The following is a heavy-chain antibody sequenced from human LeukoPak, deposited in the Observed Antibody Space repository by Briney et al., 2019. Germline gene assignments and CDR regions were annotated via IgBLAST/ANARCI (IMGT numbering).Heavy chain of an antibody. D-gene: IGHD1-1*01. V-gene: IGHV4-34*01. J-gene: IGHJ4*02. CDR2: INHSGST. CDR3: ARGKNWNHFDY. CDR1: GFTFSSYA. Sequence: GSLRLSCAASGFTFSSYAMSWIRQPPGKGLEWIGEINHSGSTNYNPSLKSRVTISVDTSKNQFSLKLSSVTAADTAVYYCARGKNWNHFDYWGQGTLVTVSS.